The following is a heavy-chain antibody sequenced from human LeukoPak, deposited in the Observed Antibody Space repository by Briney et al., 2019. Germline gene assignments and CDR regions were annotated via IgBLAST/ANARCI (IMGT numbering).Heavy chain of an antibody. CDR2: ISYDGSYK. CDR3: AKDLHGYSYNYAFDI. J-gene: IGHJ3*02. CDR1: GFPFNSYG. V-gene: IGHV3-30*18. Sequence: PGGSLGLSCAASGFPFNSYGMHWVRQAPGKGLEWVAIISYDGSYKYSADSVKGRFTISRDSSKNMLYLQMNSLRTEDTAVYYCAKDLHGYSYNYAFDIWGQGTMVTVSS. D-gene: IGHD5-18*01.